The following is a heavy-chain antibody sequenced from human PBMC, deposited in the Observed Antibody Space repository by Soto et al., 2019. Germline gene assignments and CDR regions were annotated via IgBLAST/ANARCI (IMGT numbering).Heavy chain of an antibody. CDR1: GGSISSGGYY. D-gene: IGHD2-15*01. CDR2: IYYSGST. CDR3: ARDIAGGHPPLYYYYGMDV. V-gene: IGHV4-31*03. J-gene: IGHJ6*02. Sequence: PSETLSLTCTVSGGSISSGGYYWSWIRQHPGKGLEWIGYIYYSGSTYYNPSLKSRVTISVDTSKNQFSLKLSSVTAADTAVYYCARDIAGGHPPLYYYYGMDVWGQGTTVTVSS.